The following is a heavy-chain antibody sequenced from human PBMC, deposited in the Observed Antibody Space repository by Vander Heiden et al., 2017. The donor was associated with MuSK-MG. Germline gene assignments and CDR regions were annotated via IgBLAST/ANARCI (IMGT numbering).Heavy chain of an antibody. D-gene: IGHD1-26*01. Sequence: QVQLQQWGAGLLKPSETLSLTCAVYGGSFSGYYWSWIRQPPGKGLEWIGEINHSGSTNYNPSLKSRVTISVDTSKNQFSLKLSSVTAADTAVYYCARGLGGSNGGAEYFQHWGQGTLVTVSS. J-gene: IGHJ1*01. CDR2: INHSGST. CDR3: ARGLGGSNGGAEYFQH. CDR1: GGSFSGYY. V-gene: IGHV4-34*01.